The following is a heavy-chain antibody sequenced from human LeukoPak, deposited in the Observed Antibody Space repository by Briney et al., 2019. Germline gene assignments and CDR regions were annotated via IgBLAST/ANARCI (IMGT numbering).Heavy chain of an antibody. V-gene: IGHV3-21*01. CDR3: ARVGAYCGGDCYRNANDY. Sequence: GGSLRLSCAASGFTFSSYSMNWVRQAPGKGLEWVSSISSSSSYIYYADSVKGRFTISRDNAKNSLYLQMNSLRAEDTAVYYCARVGAYCGGDCYRNANDYWGQGTLVTVSS. J-gene: IGHJ4*02. D-gene: IGHD2-21*02. CDR2: ISSSSSYI. CDR1: GFTFSSYS.